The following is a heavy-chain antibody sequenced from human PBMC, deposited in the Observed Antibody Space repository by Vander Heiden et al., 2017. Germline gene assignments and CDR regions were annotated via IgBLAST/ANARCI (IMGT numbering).Heavy chain of an antibody. J-gene: IGHJ4*02. D-gene: IGHD5-18*01. CDR1: GFTFSSYA. V-gene: IGHV3-23*01. CDR3: AKMGGGYSYGYVLDY. Sequence: EVQLLESGGGLVQPGGSLRLSCAASGFTFSSYAMSWVRQAPGKGLEWVSAISGSGGSTYYADAVKGRFTISRDNSKNTLYLQMNSLRAEDTAVYYCAKMGGGYSYGYVLDYWGQGTLVTVSS. CDR2: ISGSGGST.